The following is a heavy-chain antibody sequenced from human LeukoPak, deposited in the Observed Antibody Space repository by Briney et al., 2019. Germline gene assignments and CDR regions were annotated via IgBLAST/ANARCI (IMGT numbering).Heavy chain of an antibody. V-gene: IGHV5-10-1*01. CDR1: GYSFTSYW. CDR3: ASLNSGSYYGLGFFDL. D-gene: IGHD1-26*01. CDR2: IDPSDSYT. Sequence: GESLRISCKGSGYSFTSYWISWVRQMPGKGLERMGRIDPSDSYTNYSPSFQGHVTISADKSISTTYLQWNSLEASDTAMYYCASLNSGSYYGLGFFDLWGRGTLVTVSS. J-gene: IGHJ2*01.